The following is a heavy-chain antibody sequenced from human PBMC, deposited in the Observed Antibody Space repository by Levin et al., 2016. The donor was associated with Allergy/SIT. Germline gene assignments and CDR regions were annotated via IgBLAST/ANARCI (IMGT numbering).Heavy chain of an antibody. CDR3: AKGKASGLLDWLDP. CDR1: GFTFSNYA. V-gene: IGHV3-23*01. CDR2: LSGDSRGT. Sequence: GESLKISCTASGFTFSNYAMTWVRQAPGEGLVWVSSLSGDSRGTFYADSVKGRFIISRDNSQSSLYLQMNSLRADDTAVYYCAKGKASGLLDWLDPWGQGTLVTVSS. D-gene: IGHD3-10*01. J-gene: IGHJ5*02.